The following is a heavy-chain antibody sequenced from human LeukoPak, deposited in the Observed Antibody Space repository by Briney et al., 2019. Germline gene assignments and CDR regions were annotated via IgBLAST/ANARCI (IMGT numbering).Heavy chain of an antibody. CDR1: GFTFSDYG. Sequence: GGSLRLSCAASGFTFSDYGMHWVRQAPGKGLEWVTFIRYDGSNKYYADSVKGRFTISRDNSKNTLYLQMNSLRAEDTAVYYCARDPYYYDSSGYPGGFDYWGQEPWSPSPQ. CDR2: IRYDGSNK. D-gene: IGHD3-22*01. J-gene: IGHJ4*01. V-gene: IGHV3-30*02. CDR3: ARDPYYYDSSGYPGGFDY.